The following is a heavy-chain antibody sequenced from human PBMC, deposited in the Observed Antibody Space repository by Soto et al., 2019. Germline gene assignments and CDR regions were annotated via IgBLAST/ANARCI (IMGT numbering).Heavy chain of an antibody. CDR2: ISSSSSYI. CDR3: ARDQPGYSYGYGLGY. D-gene: IGHD5-18*01. J-gene: IGHJ4*02. Sequence: EVQLVESGGGLVKPGGSLRLSCAASGFTFSSYSMNWVRQAPGKGLEWVSAISSSSSYIYYADSVQGRFTITRDNAQNSLYLQMNSLRAADTAVYYCARDQPGYSYGYGLGYWGQGTLVTVSS. CDR1: GFTFSSYS. V-gene: IGHV3-21*01.